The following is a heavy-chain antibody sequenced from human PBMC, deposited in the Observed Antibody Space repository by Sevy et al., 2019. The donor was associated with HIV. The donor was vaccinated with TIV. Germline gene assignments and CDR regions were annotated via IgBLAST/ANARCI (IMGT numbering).Heavy chain of an antibody. D-gene: IGHD2-21*01. V-gene: IGHV3-53*01. CDR1: GFIVSSNY. Sequence: GGSLRLSCAVSGFIVSSNYMIWVRQAPGQGLEGVSIIYSGGNTYYADSVKGRFTISRDIYKNTLYLQMNSRRAEDTAVYYCASDLGVDYYGMDVWGQGTTVTVSS. CDR2: IYSGGNT. CDR3: ASDLGVDYYGMDV. J-gene: IGHJ6*02.